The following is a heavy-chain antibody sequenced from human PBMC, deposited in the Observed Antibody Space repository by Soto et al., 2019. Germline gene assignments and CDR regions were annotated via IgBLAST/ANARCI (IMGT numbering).Heavy chain of an antibody. CDR2: INPNSCGT. V-gene: IGHV1-2*04. Sequence: ASVKVSCKASGYTFTGYYMHWVRQAPGQGLEWMGWINPNSCGTNYAQKFQGWVTMTRDTSISTAYMELSRLRSDDTAVYYCARGGMAAGPTTEGFEEYFQHWGQGTLVTVSS. J-gene: IGHJ1*01. D-gene: IGHD6-13*01. CDR3: ARGGMAAGPTTEGFEEYFQH. CDR1: GYTFTGYY.